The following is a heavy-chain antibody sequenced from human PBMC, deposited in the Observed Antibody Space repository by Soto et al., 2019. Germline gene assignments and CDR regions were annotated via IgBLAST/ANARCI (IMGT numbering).Heavy chain of an antibody. CDR2: IYSDGNT. J-gene: IGHJ4*02. CDR1: GFTVSSNY. Sequence: QPGGSLRLSCAASGFTVSSNYMTWVRQAPGKGLEWVSVIYSDGNTYYADSVKGRFTISRHNSKNTLYLQMNSLKTEDTAVYYCTTDGLAYYYDSSGYYLMENFDYWGQGTLVTV. CDR3: TTDGLAYYYDSSGYYLMENFDY. D-gene: IGHD3-22*01. V-gene: IGHV3-53*01.